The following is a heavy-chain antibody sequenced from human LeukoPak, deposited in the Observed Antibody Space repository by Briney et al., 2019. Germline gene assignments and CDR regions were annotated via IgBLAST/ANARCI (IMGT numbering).Heavy chain of an antibody. CDR3: AKYRREYYDSSGYFLYFDY. J-gene: IGHJ4*02. Sequence: GGSLRLSCEASGFTFSSYAMSWVRQAPGKGLEWVSAISGSGGSTYYADSVKGRFTISRDNSKNTLYLQMNSLRAEDTAVYYCAKYRREYYDSSGYFLYFDYWGQGTLVTVSS. V-gene: IGHV3-23*01. CDR2: ISGSGGST. CDR1: GFTFSSYA. D-gene: IGHD3-22*01.